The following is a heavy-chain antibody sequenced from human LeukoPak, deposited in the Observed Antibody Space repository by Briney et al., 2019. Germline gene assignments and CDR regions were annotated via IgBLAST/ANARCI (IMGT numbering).Heavy chain of an antibody. D-gene: IGHD5-12*01. CDR2: INPNSGGT. CDR1: GYTFTNYY. Sequence: ASVKVSCKASGYTFTNYYLHWVRQAPGQGLEWMGWINPNSGGTNFAQKFQGRVTMTRDTSISTAYMELSSLTSDDTAVYYCARGRFSGYGADWGQGTLVTVSS. V-gene: IGHV1-2*02. CDR3: ARGRFSGYGAD. J-gene: IGHJ4*02.